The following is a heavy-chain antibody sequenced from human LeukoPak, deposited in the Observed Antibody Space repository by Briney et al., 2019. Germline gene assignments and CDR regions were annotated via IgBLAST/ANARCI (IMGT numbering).Heavy chain of an antibody. D-gene: IGHD3-10*01. CDR1: GFAFSSYA. J-gene: IGHJ4*02. V-gene: IGHV3-23*01. CDR2: ISRRDDYT. CDR3: ANDYRSGSFHDF. Sequence: GGSLRLSCAASGFAFSSYAMSWVRQPPGKGLEWVSVISRRDDYTYYADSVKGRFTISRDNSKNTLYLQMNTLRAGDTAVYYCANDYRSGSFHDFWGQGTLVTVSS.